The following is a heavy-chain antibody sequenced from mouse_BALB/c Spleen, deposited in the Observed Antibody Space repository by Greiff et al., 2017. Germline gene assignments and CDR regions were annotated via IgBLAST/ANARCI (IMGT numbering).Heavy chain of an antibody. Sequence: VQLKQSGPGLVKPSQSLSLTCTVTGYSITSYYAWNWIRQFPGNKLEWMGYISYSGSTSYNPSLKSRISITRDTSKNQFFLQLNSVTTEDTATYYCARQYPFYAMDYWGQGTSVTVSS. D-gene: IGHD2-10*02. J-gene: IGHJ4*01. CDR2: ISYSGST. V-gene: IGHV3-2*02. CDR1: GYSITSYYA. CDR3: ARQYPFYAMDY.